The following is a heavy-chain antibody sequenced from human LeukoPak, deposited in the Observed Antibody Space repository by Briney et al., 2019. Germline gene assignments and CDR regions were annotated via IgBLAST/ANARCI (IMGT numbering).Heavy chain of an antibody. D-gene: IGHD4-17*01. CDR1: GFIFINPW. J-gene: IGHJ6*04. Sequence: TGGSLRLSCAASGFIFINPWMSWVRQGPGKGPEWLGRIKSKSDGGTTDYAAPVKGRFTISRDDSKSTLYLQKDSLKSEDTAVYCCTTDVYRDYVPHYSGMDVWGEGTTVTVSS. CDR2: IKSKSDGGTT. CDR3: TTDVYRDYVPHYSGMDV. V-gene: IGHV3-15*01.